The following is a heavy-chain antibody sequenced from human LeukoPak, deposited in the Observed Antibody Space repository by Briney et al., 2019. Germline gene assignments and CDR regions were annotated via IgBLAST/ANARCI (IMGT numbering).Heavy chain of an antibody. V-gene: IGHV3-23*01. D-gene: IGHD4-4*01. CDR3: AKDRTQYHKGPFDY. CDR1: GFTFSSYA. Sequence: GGSLRLSCAASGFTFSSYAMSWVRQAPGKGLEWVSAISGSGGSTYYTDSVKGRFTISRDNSKNTLYLQMNSLRAEDTAVYYCAKDRTQYHKGPFDYWGQGTLVTVSS. J-gene: IGHJ4*02. CDR2: ISGSGGST.